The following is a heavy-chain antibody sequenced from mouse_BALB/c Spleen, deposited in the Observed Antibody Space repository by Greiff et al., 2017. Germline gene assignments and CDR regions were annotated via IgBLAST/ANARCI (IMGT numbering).Heavy chain of an antibody. CDR3: AKHEDDYDGLWYFDV. Sequence: EVKLVESGGGLVKPGGSLKLSCAASGFTFSSYAMSWVRQTPEKRLEWVATISSGGSYTYYPDSVKGRFTISRDNAKNTLYLQMSSLRSEATAMYYGAKHEDDYDGLWYFDVWGAGTTVTVSS. CDR2: ISSGGSYT. J-gene: IGHJ1*01. V-gene: IGHV5-9-3*01. D-gene: IGHD2-4*01. CDR1: GFTFSSYA.